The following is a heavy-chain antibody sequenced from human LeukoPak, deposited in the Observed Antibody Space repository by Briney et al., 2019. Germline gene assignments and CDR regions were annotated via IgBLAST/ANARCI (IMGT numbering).Heavy chain of an antibody. Sequence: ASVKASCKASGYTFTGYYMHWVRQAPGQGLEWMGRINPNSGGTNYAQKFQGRVTMTRDTSISTAYMELSRLRSDDTAVYYCAKTLEAVAGTGDFDYWGQGTLVTVSS. D-gene: IGHD6-19*01. CDR1: GYTFTGYY. CDR3: AKTLEAVAGTGDFDY. J-gene: IGHJ4*02. CDR2: INPNSGGT. V-gene: IGHV1-2*06.